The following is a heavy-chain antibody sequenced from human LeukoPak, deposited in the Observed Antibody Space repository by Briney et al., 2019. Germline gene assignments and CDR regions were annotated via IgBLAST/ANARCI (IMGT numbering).Heavy chain of an antibody. V-gene: IGHV1-69*05. D-gene: IGHD2-15*01. J-gene: IGHJ4*02. Sequence: SVKVSCKASGGTFSSYAISWVRQAPGQGLEWVGRIIPICGTANYAQKFQGRVTITTDESTSTAYMELSSLRSEDTAVYYCARVGSYCSGGSCRQYYFDYWGQGTLVTVSS. CDR2: IIPICGTA. CDR1: GGTFSSYA. CDR3: ARVGSYCSGGSCRQYYFDY.